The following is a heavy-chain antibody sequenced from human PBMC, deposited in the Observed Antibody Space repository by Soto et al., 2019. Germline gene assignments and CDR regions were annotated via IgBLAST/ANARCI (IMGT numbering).Heavy chain of an antibody. CDR3: LVTTSAFDI. D-gene: IGHD4-17*01. Sequence: EVQLVESGGDLAQPGGSLRLSCAASGFTLSNFWVNWVRQAPGKGLEWVANIKQGGIEKNYVDSVKGRFTISRDDTKNSLFLQMNNLRAEEAAVYYCLVTTSAFDIWGRGTTVSVPS. CDR1: GFTLSNFW. CDR2: IKQGGIEK. V-gene: IGHV3-7*01. J-gene: IGHJ3*02.